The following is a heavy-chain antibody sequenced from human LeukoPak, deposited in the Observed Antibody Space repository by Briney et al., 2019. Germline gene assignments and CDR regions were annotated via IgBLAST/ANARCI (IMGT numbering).Heavy chain of an antibody. CDR2: ISYIGST. CDR3: ARDVVTVAKGFDI. D-gene: IGHD4-17*01. J-gene: IGHJ3*02. V-gene: IGHV4-59*11. Sequence: SETLSLICAVSTDSFSSHYWTWIRQPPGKGLEWIGYISYIGSTNYNPSLKSRVTISIDTSKNQFSLRLSSVTAADTAVYYCARDVVTVAKGFDIWGQGTMVSVSS. CDR1: TDSFSSHY.